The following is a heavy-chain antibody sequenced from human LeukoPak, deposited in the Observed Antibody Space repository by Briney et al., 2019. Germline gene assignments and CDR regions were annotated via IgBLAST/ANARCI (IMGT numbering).Heavy chain of an antibody. CDR1: GGSFSGYY. V-gene: IGHV4-34*01. CDR3: ARDTSLGVIDY. CDR2: INHSGST. Sequence: PSETLSLTCAVYGGSFSGYYWSWIRQPPGKGLEWIGEINHSGSTNYNPSLKSRVTISVDTSKNQFSLKLSSVTASDTAVYYCARDTSLGVIDYWGQGTLVTVSS. J-gene: IGHJ4*02. D-gene: IGHD1-26*01.